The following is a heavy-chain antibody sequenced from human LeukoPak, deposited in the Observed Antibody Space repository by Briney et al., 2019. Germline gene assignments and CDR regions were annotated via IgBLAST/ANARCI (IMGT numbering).Heavy chain of an antibody. V-gene: IGHV4-34*01. CDR1: GGSFSGYY. CDR3: ARLLTLWRNRFDP. Sequence: KPSETLSLTCAVYGGSFSGYYWSWIRQPPGKGLEWIGEINHSGSTNYNPSLKSRVTISVDTSKNQFSLKLSSVTAADTAVYYCARLLTLWRNRFDPWGQGTLVTVSS. D-gene: IGHD2/OR15-2a*01. CDR2: INHSGST. J-gene: IGHJ5*02.